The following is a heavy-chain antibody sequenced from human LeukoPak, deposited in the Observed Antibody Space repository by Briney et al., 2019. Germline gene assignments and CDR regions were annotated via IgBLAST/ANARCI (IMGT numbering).Heavy chain of an antibody. CDR3: ARDRYYYDSSGSVFDY. D-gene: IGHD3-22*01. V-gene: IGHV4-61*02. Sequence: SETLSLTCTVSGGSISSSSYYWGWIRQPAGKGLEWIGRIHTSGSTNYNPSLKSRVTMSVDTSKNQFSLKLSSVTAADTAVYYCARDRYYYDSSGSVFDYWGQGTLVTVSS. J-gene: IGHJ4*02. CDR2: IHTSGST. CDR1: GGSISSSSYY.